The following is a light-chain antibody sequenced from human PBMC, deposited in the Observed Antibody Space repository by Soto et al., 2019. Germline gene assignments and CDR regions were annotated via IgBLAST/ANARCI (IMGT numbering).Light chain of an antibody. CDR2: GNS. J-gene: IGLJ1*01. CDR1: SSNIGAGYD. Sequence: QSVLTQPPSVSGAPGQRVTISCTGSSSNIGAGYDVHWYQQLPGTAPKLLIYGNSNRPSGVPDRFSGSKSGTSASLAITGLQAEDEADYYGQSYDSSLSGYNYVFGTGTKVTVL. V-gene: IGLV1-40*01. CDR3: QSYDSSLSGYNYV.